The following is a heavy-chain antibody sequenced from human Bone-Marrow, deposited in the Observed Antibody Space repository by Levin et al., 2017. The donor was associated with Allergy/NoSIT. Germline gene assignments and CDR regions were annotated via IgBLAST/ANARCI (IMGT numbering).Heavy chain of an antibody. J-gene: IGHJ4*02. V-gene: IGHV3-21*01. Sequence: GESLKISCAASGFTFSSYSMNWVRQAPGKGLEWVSSISSSSSYIYYADSVKGRFTISRDNAKNSLYLQMNSLRAEDTAVYYCARVLDYQTTLLQDQYNWGQGTLVTVSS. CDR3: ARVLDYQTTLLQDQYN. D-gene: IGHD3/OR15-3a*01. CDR2: ISSSSSYI. CDR1: GFTFSSYS.